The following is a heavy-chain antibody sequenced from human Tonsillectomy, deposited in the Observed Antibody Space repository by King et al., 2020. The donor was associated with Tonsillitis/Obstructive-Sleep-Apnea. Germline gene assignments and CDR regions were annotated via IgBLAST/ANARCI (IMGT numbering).Heavy chain of an antibody. J-gene: IGHJ3*02. D-gene: IGHD3-10*01. CDR1: GYSFVSYW. CDR3: ARQLYGSGSYYNGDAFDI. CDR2: IFPGDSVT. V-gene: IGHV5-51*01. Sequence: VQLVESGAEVKKPGESLKISCEASGYSFVSYWIAWVRQMPGKGLEWMGIIFPGDSVTSYSPSFQGQVTISADKSISTAYLQWSSLKASDTAMYYCARQLYGSGSYYNGDAFDIWGQGTMVTVSS.